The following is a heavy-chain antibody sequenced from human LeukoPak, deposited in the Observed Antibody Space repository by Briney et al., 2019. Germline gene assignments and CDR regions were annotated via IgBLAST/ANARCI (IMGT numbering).Heavy chain of an antibody. CDR3: ARTSAARYAFDI. CDR2: INSDGRST. J-gene: IGHJ3*02. CDR1: GFTFSSYW. D-gene: IGHD6-6*01. Sequence: GGSLRLSCAASGFTFSSYWMHWVRQAPGKGLVWVSRINSDGRSTSYADCVEGRSTISRDNAKNTLYLQMNRLRAEDTAVYYCARTSAARYAFDIWGQGTMVTVSS. V-gene: IGHV3-74*01.